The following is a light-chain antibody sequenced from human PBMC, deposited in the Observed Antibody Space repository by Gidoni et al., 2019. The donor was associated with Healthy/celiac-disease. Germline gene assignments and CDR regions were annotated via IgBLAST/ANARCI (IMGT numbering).Light chain of an antibody. CDR3: QQYGSSRWT. CDR2: GAS. V-gene: IGKV3-20*01. CDR1: QSVSSSY. Sequence: EFVLTQSPGTLSLSPGERATLSCRASQSVSSSYLAWYQQKPGQAPRLLIYGASSRATGIPDRFSGSGSGTDFTLTISRLDPEDFAVYYCQQYGSSRWTFXQXTKVEIK. J-gene: IGKJ1*01.